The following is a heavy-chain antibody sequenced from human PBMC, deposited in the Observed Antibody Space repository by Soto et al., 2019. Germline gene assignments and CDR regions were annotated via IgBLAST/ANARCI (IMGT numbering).Heavy chain of an antibody. Sequence: ASVKVSCKVSGYTLTELSMHWVRQAPGKGLEWMGGFDPEDGETIYAQKFQGRVTMTEDTSTDTAYMELSSLRSEDTAVYYCATVSLWIQSGYDAFDIWGQGTMVTVSS. D-gene: IGHD3-3*01. CDR1: GYTLTELS. CDR3: ATVSLWIQSGYDAFDI. CDR2: FDPEDGET. V-gene: IGHV1-24*01. J-gene: IGHJ3*02.